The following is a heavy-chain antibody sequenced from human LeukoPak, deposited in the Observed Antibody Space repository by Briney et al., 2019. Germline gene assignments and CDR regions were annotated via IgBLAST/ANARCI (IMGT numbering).Heavy chain of an antibody. CDR3: VGHSYDSGSYSLWFDP. Sequence: SETLSLTCTVSGGSISSSRSYWGWIRQPPGKGLEWIGRIYYGGSTYSNPSLKSRVPISVDTSKNQFSLKLSSVTAADTAVYYCVGHSYDSGSYSLWFDPWGQGTLVTVSS. J-gene: IGHJ5*02. CDR1: GGSISSSRSY. D-gene: IGHD3-10*01. V-gene: IGHV4-39*01. CDR2: IYYGGST.